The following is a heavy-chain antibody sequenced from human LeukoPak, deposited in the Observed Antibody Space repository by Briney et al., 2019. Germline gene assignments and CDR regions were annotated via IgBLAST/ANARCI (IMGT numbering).Heavy chain of an antibody. J-gene: IGHJ1*01. V-gene: IGHV1-18*01. CDR1: GYTFTSYG. D-gene: IGHD3-22*01. CDR2: ISGYNGNT. CDR3: ARDDYDSSVPIYFQH. Sequence: GASVKVSCKASGYTFTSYGISWVRQAPGQGLEWMGWISGYNGNTNYAQKLQGRVTMTIDTSTSTAYMELRSLRSDDTAVYYCARDDYDSSVPIYFQHWGQGTLVTVSS.